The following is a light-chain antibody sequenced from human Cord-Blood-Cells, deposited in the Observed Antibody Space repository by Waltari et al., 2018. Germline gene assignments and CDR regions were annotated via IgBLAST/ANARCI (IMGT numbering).Light chain of an antibody. CDR1: SDVGSYNR. V-gene: IGLV2-18*02. CDR2: EVS. Sequence: SDVGSYNRVSWYQQPPGTAPKLMIYEVSNRPSGVPDRFSGSKSGNTASLTISGLQAEDEADYYCSSYTSSSTVVFGGGTKLTVL. CDR3: SSYTSSSTVV. J-gene: IGLJ2*01.